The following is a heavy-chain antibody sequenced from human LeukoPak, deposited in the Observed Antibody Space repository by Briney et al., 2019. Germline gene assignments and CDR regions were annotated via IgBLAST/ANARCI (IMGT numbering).Heavy chain of an antibody. CDR2: IIPILGTA. CDR3: ARDVGIAAAGFDY. V-gene: IGHV1-69*04. Sequence: SVKVSCKASGGTFSSYAISWVRQAPGQGLEWMGRIIPILGTANYAQKFQGRVTITADKSTSTAYMELSSLRSEDTAVYYCARDVGIAAAGFDYWGQGTLVTVSS. CDR1: GGTFSSYA. D-gene: IGHD6-13*01. J-gene: IGHJ4*02.